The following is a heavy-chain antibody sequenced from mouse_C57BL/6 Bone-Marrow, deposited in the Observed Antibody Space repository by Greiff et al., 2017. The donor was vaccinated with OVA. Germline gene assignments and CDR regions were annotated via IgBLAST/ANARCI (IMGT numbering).Heavy chain of an antibody. J-gene: IGHJ4*01. V-gene: IGHV2-9*01. CDR3: AKHPDSSGLGYAMDY. CDR2: IWGGGST. CDR1: GFSFTSYG. Sequence: VQLVESGPGLVAPSQCLSITCTVSGFSFTSYGVDWVRQPPGKGLEWLGVIWGGGSTNYNSALMSRLSISKDNSKSQVFLKMNSLQTDDTAMYYCAKHPDSSGLGYAMDYWGQGTSVTVSS. D-gene: IGHD3-2*02.